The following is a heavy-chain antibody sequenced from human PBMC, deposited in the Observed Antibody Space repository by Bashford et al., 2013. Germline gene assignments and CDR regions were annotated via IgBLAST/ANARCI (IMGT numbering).Heavy chain of an antibody. V-gene: IGHV3-23*01. J-gene: IGHJ6*02. D-gene: IGHD2-21*01. CDR2: ISGSGGST. CDR3: ARVWVVYYYGMDV. Sequence: VRQAPGKGLEWVSAISGSGGSTYYADSVKGRFTISRDNSKNTLYLQMNSLRAEDTAVYYCARVWVVYYYGMDVWGQGTTVTVSS.